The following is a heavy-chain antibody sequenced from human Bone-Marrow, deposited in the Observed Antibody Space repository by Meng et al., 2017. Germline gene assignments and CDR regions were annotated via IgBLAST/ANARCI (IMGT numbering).Heavy chain of an antibody. D-gene: IGHD3-22*01. V-gene: IGHV4-38-2*02. Sequence: SETLSLTCTVSGDSISSAYYWNWIRQPSGKGLEWIGTIYHSGTTYYNPSPKSRVTLSVDTSKNHFSLNLTSVTAADTAVYYCARSWYYYDTIDYWGQGKLVTVSS. CDR2: IYHSGTT. J-gene: IGHJ4*02. CDR3: ARSWYYYDTIDY. CDR1: GDSISSAYY.